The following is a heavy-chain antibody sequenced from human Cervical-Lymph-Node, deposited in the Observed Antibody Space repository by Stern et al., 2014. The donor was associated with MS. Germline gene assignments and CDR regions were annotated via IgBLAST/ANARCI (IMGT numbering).Heavy chain of an antibody. J-gene: IGHJ4*02. Sequence: EVQLVESGADVTKPGESLKISCKGSGYSFTNYWIGWVRQMHGKGLERMWIIYPGDSDPRYSPSFQGKPTMSADKPSSPADLQWSGLKASDTAIYYCARGITSIEGMGVYFDDWGQGTLVTVSS. V-gene: IGHV5-51*04. CDR2: IYPGDSDP. CDR3: ARGITSIEGMGVYFDD. D-gene: IGHD3-22*01. CDR1: GYSFTNYW.